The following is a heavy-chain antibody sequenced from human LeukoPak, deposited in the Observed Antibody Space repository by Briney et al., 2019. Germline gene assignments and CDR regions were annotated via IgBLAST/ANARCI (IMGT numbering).Heavy chain of an antibody. D-gene: IGHD6-25*01. CDR3: ARRIAADYFDY. Sequence: ASVTVSFKASGYTFTAYYIHWVRQAPGQGIEWMGWINPNSGDTNYAQRFQGRVTMTRDTSISTAYMELSRLRSDDTAVYYCARRIAADYFDYWGQGTLVTVSS. J-gene: IGHJ4*02. CDR2: INPNSGDT. CDR1: GYTFTAYY. V-gene: IGHV1-2*02.